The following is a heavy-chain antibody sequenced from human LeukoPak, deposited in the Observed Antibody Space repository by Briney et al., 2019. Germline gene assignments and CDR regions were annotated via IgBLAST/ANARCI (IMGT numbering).Heavy chain of an antibody. J-gene: IGHJ4*02. CDR2: ISSSSSYI. V-gene: IGHV3-21*01. CDR1: GFTFSSFT. Sequence: GGSLRLSCAASGFTFSSFTMNWVRQAPGKGLEWVSSISSSSSYIYYADSAKGRFTISRDNAKNSLYLQMNSLRAEDTAVYYCARSYGGIDYWGQGTLVTVSS. D-gene: IGHD4-23*01. CDR3: ARSYGGIDY.